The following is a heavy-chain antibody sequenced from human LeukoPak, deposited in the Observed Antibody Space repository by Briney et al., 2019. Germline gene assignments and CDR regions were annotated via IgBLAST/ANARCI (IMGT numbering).Heavy chain of an antibody. CDR1: GFTFSSYG. D-gene: IGHD5-18*01. CDR3: ARGAVTTYGMDV. CDR2: IWYDGSNK. J-gene: IGHJ6*02. V-gene: IGHV3-33*01. Sequence: GRSVRLSCAASGFTFSSYGMHWVRQAPGKGLEWVAVIWYDGSNKYYADSVKGRFTISRDNSKNTLYLQMNSLRAEDTAVYYCARGAVTTYGMDVWGQGTTVTVSS.